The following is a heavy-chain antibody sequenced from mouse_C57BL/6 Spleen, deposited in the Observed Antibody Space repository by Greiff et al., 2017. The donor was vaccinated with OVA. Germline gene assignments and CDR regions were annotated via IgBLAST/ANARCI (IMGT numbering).Heavy chain of an antibody. CDR1: GYTFTSSW. CDR3: AICYGSKGALDD. CDR2: IYPGSGST. D-gene: IGHD1-1*01. Sequence: QVQLQQPGAELVKPGASVKMSCKASGYTFTSSWITWVKQRPGQGLEWIGGIYPGSGSTNYNEKFKSKATLTVDKSSSTAYMQLSSLTSEDSAVXYGAICYGSKGALDDWGKGTSVTVSS. J-gene: IGHJ4*01. V-gene: IGHV1-55*01.